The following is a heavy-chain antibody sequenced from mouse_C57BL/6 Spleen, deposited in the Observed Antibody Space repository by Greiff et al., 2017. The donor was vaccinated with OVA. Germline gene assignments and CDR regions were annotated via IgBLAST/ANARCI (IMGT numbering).Heavy chain of an antibody. D-gene: IGHD1-1*01. Sequence: QVQLQQPGAELVRPGTSVKLSCKASGYTFTSYWMHWVKQRPGQGLEWIGVIDPSDSYTNYNQKFKGQATLTVDTSSSTAYMQLSSLTSEDSAVYYCARRSAREGLRADYWGQGTTLTVSS. CDR2: IDPSDSYT. CDR1: GYTFTSYW. CDR3: ARRSAREGLRADY. J-gene: IGHJ2*01. V-gene: IGHV1-59*01.